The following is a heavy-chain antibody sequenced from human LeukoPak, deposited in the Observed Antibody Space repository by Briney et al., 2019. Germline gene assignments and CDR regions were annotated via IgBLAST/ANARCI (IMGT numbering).Heavy chain of an antibody. CDR2: INWNGGST. J-gene: IGHJ3*02. CDR3: ATSRGVATTSGPERGAFGI. CDR1: GFTFDDHG. Sequence: GGSLRLSCAASGFTFDDHGMSWVRQAPGKGLEWVSGINWNGGSTGYADSVKGRFTISRDNSKNTLYLQMNSLRAEDTAVYYCATSRGVATTSGPERGAFGIWGQGTMVTVSS. V-gene: IGHV3-20*04. D-gene: IGHD5-12*01.